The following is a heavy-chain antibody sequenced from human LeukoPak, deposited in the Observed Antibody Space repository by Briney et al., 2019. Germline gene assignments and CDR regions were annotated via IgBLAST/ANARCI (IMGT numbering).Heavy chain of an antibody. V-gene: IGHV4-39*07. CDR2: IYDSGST. D-gene: IGHD3-10*01. Sequence: PSETLSLTCTVSGGSISSSSYYWGWIRQPPGKGLESIGSIYDSGSTNYNPSLKSRVTISVDTSKNRFSRKLSSLTASDTAVYYCARVEWFGELSPFDIWGQGTMVTVSS. CDR3: ARVEWFGELSPFDI. J-gene: IGHJ3*02. CDR1: GGSISSSSYY.